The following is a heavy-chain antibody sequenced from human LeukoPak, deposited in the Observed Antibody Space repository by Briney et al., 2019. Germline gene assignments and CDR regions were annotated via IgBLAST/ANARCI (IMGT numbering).Heavy chain of an antibody. D-gene: IGHD2-2*01. CDR2: INGIGGST. CDR3: ARGDYCSSTSCPPPYYFDY. Sequence: GGSLRLSCAASGFTFSSYAMSWVRQAPGKGLEWVSAINGIGGSTYYADSVKGRFIISRDNSKNTVYLQMNSLRAEDTALYYCARGDYCSSTSCPPPYYFDYWGQGTLVTVSS. J-gene: IGHJ4*02. CDR1: GFTFSSYA. V-gene: IGHV3-23*01.